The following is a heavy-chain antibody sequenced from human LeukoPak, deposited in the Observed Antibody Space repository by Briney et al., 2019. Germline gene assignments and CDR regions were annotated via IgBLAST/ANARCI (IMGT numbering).Heavy chain of an antibody. CDR2: MNPNSGNT. Sequence: ASVKVSCKASGYTFTSYDINWVRQATGQGLEWMGWMNPNSGNTGYAQKFQGRVTMTRNTSISTAYMELSSLRAEDTAVYYCARAGGTYYGIAFDIWGQGTMVTVSS. CDR1: GYTFTSYD. D-gene: IGHD1-26*01. J-gene: IGHJ3*02. CDR3: ARAGGTYYGIAFDI. V-gene: IGHV1-8*01.